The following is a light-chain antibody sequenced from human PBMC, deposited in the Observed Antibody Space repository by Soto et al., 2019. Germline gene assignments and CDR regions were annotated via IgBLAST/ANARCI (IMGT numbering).Light chain of an antibody. CDR2: KAS. J-gene: IGKJ2*01. CDR1: QSISSW. V-gene: IGKV1-5*03. Sequence: DIQMTQSPSTLSASVGDRVTITCRASQSISSWLAWYQQKPGKAPKLLIYKASNLESGVPLRFSGSGSGTEFTLTISSLQPDDFATYYCQQYNGYPYTFGQGTKLEIK. CDR3: QQYNGYPYT.